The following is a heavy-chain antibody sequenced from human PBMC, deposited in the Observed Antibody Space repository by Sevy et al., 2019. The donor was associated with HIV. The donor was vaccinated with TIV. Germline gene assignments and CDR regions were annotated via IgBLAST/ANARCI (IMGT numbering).Heavy chain of an antibody. J-gene: IGHJ4*02. CDR2: ISGSGGST. Sequence: GGSLRLSCAASGFTFSSYAMSWVRQAPGKGLEWVSAISGSGGSTYYADSVKGRFTISRDNSKNTLYLQMNSLRAEDTAVYYCAKDLKLSYYDILTGSLWYWGQGTLVTVSS. V-gene: IGHV3-23*01. CDR1: GFTFSSYA. D-gene: IGHD3-9*01. CDR3: AKDLKLSYYDILTGSLWY.